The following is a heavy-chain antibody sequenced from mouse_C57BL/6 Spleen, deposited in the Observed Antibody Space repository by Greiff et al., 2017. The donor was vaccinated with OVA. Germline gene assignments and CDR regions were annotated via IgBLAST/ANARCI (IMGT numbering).Heavy chain of an antibody. D-gene: IGHD1-1*01. J-gene: IGHJ2*01. CDR2: IDPEDGET. CDR3: ARGFTTVVADYFDY. CDR1: GFNIKDYY. V-gene: IGHV14-2*01. Sequence: VQLQQSGAELVKPGASVKLSCTASGFNIKDYYMLWVKQRTEQGLEWIGRIDPEDGETKYAPKFQCKATITADTSSNTAYLQLSSLTSEDTAVYYCARGFTTVVADYFDYWGQGTTHTVSS.